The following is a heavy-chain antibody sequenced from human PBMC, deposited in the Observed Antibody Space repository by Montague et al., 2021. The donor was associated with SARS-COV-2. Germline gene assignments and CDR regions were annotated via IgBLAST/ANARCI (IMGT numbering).Heavy chain of an antibody. CDR3: TRDYKPVGRDRYNYDYYYGMDG. CDR2: IKQDGSEK. J-gene: IGHJ6*02. D-gene: IGHD5-24*01. Sequence: SLRLSCAASGFTFSSYWMSWVRQAPGKGLEWVANIKQDGSEKYYVDSVKGRFTISRDNAKNSLYLQMNSLRAEDTAVYYCTRDYKPVGRDRYNYDYYYGMDGWGQGATVTVAS. V-gene: IGHV3-7*01. CDR1: GFTFSSYW.